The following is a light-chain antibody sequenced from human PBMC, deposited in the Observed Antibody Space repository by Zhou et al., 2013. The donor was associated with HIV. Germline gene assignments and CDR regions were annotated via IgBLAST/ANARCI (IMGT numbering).Light chain of an antibody. CDR2: GAS. CDR3: QQYNNWPPWT. V-gene: IGKV3-20*01. J-gene: IGKJ1*01. Sequence: EIVLTQSPGTLSLSPGEAATLSCRASQSVSSRYLAWYQQRPGQAPRFLIYGASSRATGIPDRFSGSGSGTDFTLTISRLEPEDFAVYYCQQYNNWPPWTFGQGTKVEIQ. CDR1: QSVSSRY.